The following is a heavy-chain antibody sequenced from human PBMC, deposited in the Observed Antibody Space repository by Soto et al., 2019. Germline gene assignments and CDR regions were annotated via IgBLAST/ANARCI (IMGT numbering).Heavy chain of an antibody. CDR3: ARDGYSGYDYAFDY. CDR1: GGSISSYY. J-gene: IGHJ4*02. Sequence: NPSETLSLTCTVSGGSISSYYWSWIRQPAGKGLEWIGRIYTSGSTNYNPSLKSRVTMSVDTSKNQFSLKLSSVTAADTAVYYCARDGYSGYDYAFDYWGQGTLVTVSS. CDR2: IYTSGST. V-gene: IGHV4-4*07. D-gene: IGHD5-12*01.